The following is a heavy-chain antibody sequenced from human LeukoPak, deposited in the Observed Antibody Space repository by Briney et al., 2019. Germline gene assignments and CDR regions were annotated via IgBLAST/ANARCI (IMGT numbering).Heavy chain of an antibody. CDR3: ARDYMGLDY. Sequence: PGRSLRLSCAASGFTFSSYGMHWVRQAPGKGLEWAAVIWYDGSNKYYADSVKGRFTISRDNSKNTLYLQMNSLSAEDTAVYYCARDYMGLDYWGQGTLVTVSS. J-gene: IGHJ4*02. CDR1: GFTFSSYG. V-gene: IGHV3-33*01. D-gene: IGHD3-10*01. CDR2: IWYDGSNK.